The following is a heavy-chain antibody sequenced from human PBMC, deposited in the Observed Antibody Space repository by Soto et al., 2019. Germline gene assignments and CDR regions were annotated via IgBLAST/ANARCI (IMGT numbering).Heavy chain of an antibody. CDR1: GGSISSGGYY. CDR2: IYYSGST. Sequence: SETLSLTCTVSGGSISSGGYYWSWTRQHPGKGLEWIGYIYYSGSTYYNPSLKSRVTISVDTSKNQFSLKLSSVTAADTAVYYCAGIYSGSPGGTLRYWGQGTLVTVSS. CDR3: AGIYSGSPGGTLRY. V-gene: IGHV4-31*03. J-gene: IGHJ4*02. D-gene: IGHD1-26*01.